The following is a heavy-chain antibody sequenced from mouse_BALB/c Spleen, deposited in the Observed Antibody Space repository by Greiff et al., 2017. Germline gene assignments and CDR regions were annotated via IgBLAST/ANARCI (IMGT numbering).Heavy chain of an antibody. Sequence: VQLVESGPGLVQPSQSLSITCTVSGFSLTSYGVHWVRQSPGKGLEWLGVIWSGGSTDYNAAFISRLSISKDNSKSQVFFKMNSLQANDTAIYYCARNDGNYPAWFAYWGQGTLVTVSA. V-gene: IGHV2-2*02. D-gene: IGHD2-1*01. CDR1: GFSLTSYG. CDR3: ARNDGNYPAWFAY. J-gene: IGHJ3*01. CDR2: IWSGGST.